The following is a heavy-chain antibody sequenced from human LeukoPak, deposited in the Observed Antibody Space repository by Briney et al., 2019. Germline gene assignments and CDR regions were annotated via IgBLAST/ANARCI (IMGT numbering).Heavy chain of an antibody. J-gene: IGHJ3*02. Sequence: PSETLSLTCTVSGGSISSYYWSWIRQPAGKGLEWIGCIYTSGSTNYNPSLKSRVTMSVDTSKNQFSLTLTSVTAADTAVYYCARRGAHAFHIWGQGTMVTVSS. V-gene: IGHV4-4*07. CDR3: ARRGAHAFHI. CDR2: IYTSGST. CDR1: GGSISSYY. D-gene: IGHD3-10*01.